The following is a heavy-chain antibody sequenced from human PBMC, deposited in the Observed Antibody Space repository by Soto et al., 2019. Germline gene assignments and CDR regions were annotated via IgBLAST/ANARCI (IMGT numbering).Heavy chain of an antibody. CDR3: ASSPRGYCSSTSCRELGNYYGMDV. CDR1: GYSFTSYW. V-gene: IGHV5-51*01. Sequence: GESLKISCKGSGYSFTSYWIGWVRQMPGKGLEWMGIIYPGDSDTRYSPSFQGHVTTSADKSISTAYLQWNSLKASDTAMYYCASSPRGYCSSTSCRELGNYYGMDVWGQGTTVTVSS. D-gene: IGHD2-2*01. CDR2: IYPGDSDT. J-gene: IGHJ6*02.